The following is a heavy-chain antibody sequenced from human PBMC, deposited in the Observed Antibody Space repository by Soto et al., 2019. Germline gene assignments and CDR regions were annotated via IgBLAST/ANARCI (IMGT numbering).Heavy chain of an antibody. CDR3: VATTVTTISLDY. D-gene: IGHD4-17*01. Sequence: QVQLRESGPGLVKPSQTLSLTCTVSGGSISNDNYYWTWIRQHPGKGLERIGYSYYSGSTYYNPSLKSRFSISVDTSKNQFSLKLSSVTAADTAVYYCVATTVTTISLDYWGQGTLVTVSS. V-gene: IGHV4-31*03. CDR2: SYYSGST. J-gene: IGHJ4*02. CDR1: GGSISNDNYY.